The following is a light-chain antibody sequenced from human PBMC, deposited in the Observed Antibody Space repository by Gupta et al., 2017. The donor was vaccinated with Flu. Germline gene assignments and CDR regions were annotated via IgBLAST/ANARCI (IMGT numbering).Light chain of an antibody. Sequence: DIQMTQSPSSLSASVGDRVTITCRASQSISSYLNWYQQKPGKAPKLLIYAASSLQSGVPSRFSGSGSGXDFTLTXSRRQYEDFAYYYWQQSYSTITFGXGTKVEIK. V-gene: IGKV1-39*01. CDR2: AAS. CDR1: QSISSY. J-gene: IGKJ1*01. CDR3: QQSYSTIT.